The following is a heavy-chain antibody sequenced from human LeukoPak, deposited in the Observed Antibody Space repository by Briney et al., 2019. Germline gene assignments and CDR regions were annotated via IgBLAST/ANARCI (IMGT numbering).Heavy chain of an antibody. CDR3: ARVTTYYYYGMDV. CDR1: GFTFSSYW. D-gene: IGHD4-11*01. V-gene: IGHV3-7*04. J-gene: IGHJ6*02. Sequence: GGSLRLSCAASGFTFSSYWMSWVRQAPGKGLEWVANIKQDGSAQYYVDSLKGRFTISRDNAKNSLFLQMNSLRAEDTAVYYCARVTTYYYYGMDVWGQGTTVTVSS. CDR2: IKQDGSAQ.